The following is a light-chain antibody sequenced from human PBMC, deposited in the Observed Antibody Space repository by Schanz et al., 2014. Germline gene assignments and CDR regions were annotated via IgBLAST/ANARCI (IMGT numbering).Light chain of an antibody. CDR1: SSDVGGYNS. CDR2: DVS. J-gene: IGLJ2*01. CDR3: TSYRSGGTHVI. Sequence: QSALTQPRSVSGSPGQSVTISCTGTSSDVGGYNSVSWFQQHPGRAPTLMIYDVSKRPSGVPDRFSGSQSGNTASLTISGLQAEDEADYYCTSYRSGGTHVIFGGGTKLTVL. V-gene: IGLV2-11*01.